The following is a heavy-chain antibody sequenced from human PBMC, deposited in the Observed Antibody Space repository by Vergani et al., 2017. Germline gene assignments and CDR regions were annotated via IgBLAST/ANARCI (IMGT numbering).Heavy chain of an antibody. V-gene: IGHV3-21*01. D-gene: IGHD5-12*01. Sequence: VQLVESGGGVVQPGRSLRLSCAASGFTFNQYGMNWVRQAPGKGLEWVSSISSSSSYIYYADSVKGRFTISRDNAKNSLYLQMNSLRAEDTAVYYCARDSRPYSGYDSGGDLYYYYYGMDVWGQGTTVTVSS. J-gene: IGHJ6*02. CDR3: ARDSRPYSGYDSGGDLYYYYYGMDV. CDR2: ISSSSSYI. CDR1: GFTFNQYG.